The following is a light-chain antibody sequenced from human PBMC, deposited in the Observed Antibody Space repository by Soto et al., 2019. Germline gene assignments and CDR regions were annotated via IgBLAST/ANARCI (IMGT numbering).Light chain of an antibody. J-gene: IGLJ2*01. Sequence: NFMLTQPHSVSGSPGKTVTISCTRSSGSIASNYVQWYRQRPGSAPTTVIYEDDQRPSGVPDRFSGSIDSSSNSASLTIPGPKTEDEADYYCQSYDSSDQIFGGGTKVTVL. CDR1: SGSIASNY. CDR2: EDD. V-gene: IGLV6-57*04. CDR3: QSYDSSDQI.